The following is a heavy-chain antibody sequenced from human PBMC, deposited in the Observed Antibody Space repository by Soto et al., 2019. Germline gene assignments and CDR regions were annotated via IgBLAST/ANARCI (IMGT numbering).Heavy chain of an antibody. V-gene: IGHV4-34*01. CDR2: INHSGST. Sequence: QVQLQQWGAGLLKPSETLSLTCAVYGGSFSGYYWSWIRQPPGKGLEWIGEINHSGSTNYNPSLKGRVTISVDTSKNQCSLKLSSVTAADTAVYYCARVSPSIAAAADYWGQGTLVTVSS. CDR1: GGSFSGYY. CDR3: ARVSPSIAAAADY. D-gene: IGHD6-13*01. J-gene: IGHJ4*02.